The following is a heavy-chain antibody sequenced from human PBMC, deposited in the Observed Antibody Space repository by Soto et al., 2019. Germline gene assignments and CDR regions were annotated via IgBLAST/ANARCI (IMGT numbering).Heavy chain of an antibody. CDR2: ISWNGGRI. J-gene: IGHJ4*02. CDR1: GFTFDDYA. Sequence: EVQLVESGGGLVQPGRALRLSCAASGFTFDDYAMHWVLQAPGKGLEWVSGISWNGGRINYADSVEGRFTISRDNAKNSLYLQMNSLRPEDTALYYCAKDVAAAVYYFNSWGQGTLVTVSS. D-gene: IGHD6-13*01. V-gene: IGHV3-9*01. CDR3: AKDVAAAVYYFNS.